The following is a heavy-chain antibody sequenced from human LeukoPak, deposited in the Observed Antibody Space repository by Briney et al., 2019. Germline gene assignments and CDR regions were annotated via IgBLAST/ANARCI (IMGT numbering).Heavy chain of an antibody. CDR3: ARTSNYGDHTFDY. J-gene: IGHJ4*02. D-gene: IGHD4-17*01. CDR1: GFTVSSNY. Sequence: GGSLRLSCAASGFTVSSNYMSWVRQAPGKGLEWVANIKQDGSEKYYVDSVKGRFTISRDNAKNSLYLQMNSLRAEDTAVYYCARTSNYGDHTFDYWGQGTLVTVSS. CDR2: IKQDGSEK. V-gene: IGHV3-7*01.